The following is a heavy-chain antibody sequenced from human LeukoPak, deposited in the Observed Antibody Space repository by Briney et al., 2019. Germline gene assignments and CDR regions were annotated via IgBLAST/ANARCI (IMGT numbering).Heavy chain of an antibody. Sequence: PGGSLRLSCEASGFTFSSYSMNWVRQAPGKGLEWVSYISSSSSTIYYADSVKGRFTISRDNAKNSLYLQMNSLRAEDTAVYYCARGGGAAPFYYYYYMDVWGKGTTVTVSS. D-gene: IGHD6-25*01. V-gene: IGHV3-48*01. J-gene: IGHJ6*03. CDR2: ISSSSSTI. CDR3: ARGGGAAPFYYYYYMDV. CDR1: GFTFSSYS.